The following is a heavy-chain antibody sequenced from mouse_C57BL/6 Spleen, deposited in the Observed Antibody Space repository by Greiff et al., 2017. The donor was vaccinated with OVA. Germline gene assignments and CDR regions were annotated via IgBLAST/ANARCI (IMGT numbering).Heavy chain of an antibody. CDR1: GFSLTSYG. J-gene: IGHJ4*01. D-gene: IGHD2-4*01. CDR3: AKYDYDWGAMDY. V-gene: IGHV2-2*01. CDR2: IWSGGST. Sequence: QVQLQQSGPGLVQPSQSLSITCTVSGFSLTSYGVHWVRPSPGKGLEWLGVIWSGGSTDYNAAFISRLSISKDNSKSQVFFRMNSLQADDTAIYYCAKYDYDWGAMDYWGQGTSVTVSS.